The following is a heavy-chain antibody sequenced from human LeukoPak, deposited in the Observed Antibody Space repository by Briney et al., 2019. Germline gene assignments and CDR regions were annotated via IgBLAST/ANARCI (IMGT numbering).Heavy chain of an antibody. Sequence: SETLSLTCSVSGDSISGISYYWGWIRQPPGKGLEWIGKIYYSGSSYNNPSLESRVVISLDTSRNQFSLKLTSVTATDTAVYYCARQGAVGATGFDFWGQGILVTVSS. V-gene: IGHV4-39*01. CDR1: GDSISGISYY. CDR3: ARQGAVGATGFDF. D-gene: IGHD1-26*01. CDR2: IYYSGSS. J-gene: IGHJ4*02.